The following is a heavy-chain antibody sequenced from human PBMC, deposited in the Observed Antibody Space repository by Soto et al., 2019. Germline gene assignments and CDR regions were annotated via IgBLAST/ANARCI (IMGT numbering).Heavy chain of an antibody. CDR1: GGSISSGGYY. V-gene: IGHV4-31*03. D-gene: IGHD3-22*01. Sequence: SETLSLTCTVSGGSISSGGYYWSWIRQHPGKGLEWIGYIYYSGSTYYNPSLKSRVTISVDTSKNQFSLKLSSVTAADTSLFYCARYKNYYDSSGYYHDYGMDVWGQGTTVTVSS. J-gene: IGHJ6*01. CDR3: ARYKNYYDSSGYYHDYGMDV. CDR2: IYYSGST.